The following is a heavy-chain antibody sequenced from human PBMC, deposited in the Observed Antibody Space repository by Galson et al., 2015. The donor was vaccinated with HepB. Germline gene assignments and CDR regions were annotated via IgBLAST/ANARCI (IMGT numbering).Heavy chain of an antibody. CDR3: ARARYYYGSGSYYGWFDP. CDR1: GYTFTSYD. Sequence: SVKVSCKASGYTFTSYDINWVRQATGQGLEWMGWMNPNSGNTGYAQKFQGRVTMTRNTSISTAYMELSSLRSEDTAVYYCARARYYYGSGSYYGWFDPWGQGTLVTVSS. J-gene: IGHJ5*02. V-gene: IGHV1-8*01. D-gene: IGHD3-10*01. CDR2: MNPNSGNT.